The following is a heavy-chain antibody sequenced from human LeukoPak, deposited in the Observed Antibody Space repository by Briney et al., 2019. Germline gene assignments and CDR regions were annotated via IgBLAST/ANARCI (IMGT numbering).Heavy chain of an antibody. CDR1: GFTFSSHW. V-gene: IGHV3-74*01. CDR2: INGAWSST. D-gene: IGHD6-19*01. Sequence: GGSLRLSCAASGFTFSSHWMHWVRQAPGKGLVWVSRINGAWSSTSYADSVKGRFTVSRDNAKNTLNLQMNSLRAEDTAVYYCARDLFFSDAGYSSGWRAEYFHHWGQGTLVTVSS. J-gene: IGHJ1*01. CDR3: ARDLFFSDAGYSSGWRAEYFHH.